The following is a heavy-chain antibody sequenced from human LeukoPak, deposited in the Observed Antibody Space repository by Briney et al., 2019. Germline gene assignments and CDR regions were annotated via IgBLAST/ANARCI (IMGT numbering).Heavy chain of an antibody. CDR1: GFTVSNNY. Sequence: GGSLRLSCVVSGFTVSNNYMSWVRQAPRKGLEWVSLIYSGGSTYYADSVKGRFTISRDNSKNTVYLQMNSLRAEDTAIYYCCSGWYFDYWGQGTLVTVSS. D-gene: IGHD6-19*01. CDR2: IYSGGST. J-gene: IGHJ4*02. CDR3: CSGWYFDY. V-gene: IGHV3-53*01.